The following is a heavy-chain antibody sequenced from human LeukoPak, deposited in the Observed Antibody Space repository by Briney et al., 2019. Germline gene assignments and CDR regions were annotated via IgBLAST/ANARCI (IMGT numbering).Heavy chain of an antibody. J-gene: IGHJ6*02. Sequence: GGSLRLSCAASGFTFSSYSMNWVRQAPGKGLEWVSSISSSSYIYYADSVKGRFTISRDNAKNSLYLQMNSLRAEDTAVYYCAKDREYYDFWSGLYYYYYGMDVWGQGTTVTVSS. V-gene: IGHV3-21*01. D-gene: IGHD3-3*01. CDR2: ISSSSYI. CDR3: AKDREYYDFWSGLYYYYYGMDV. CDR1: GFTFSSYS.